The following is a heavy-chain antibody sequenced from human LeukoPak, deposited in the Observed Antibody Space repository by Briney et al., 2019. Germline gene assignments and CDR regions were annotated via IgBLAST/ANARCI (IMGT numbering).Heavy chain of an antibody. D-gene: IGHD6-25*01. CDR1: AHTFTGYY. CDR3: AIGSQVDGLAGAITDSFTALHDL. V-gene: IGHV1-2*02. Sequence: ASVRLSCKASAHTFTGYYMHWVRQAPGQGPEWMGWLNPNSGGTNYAQRIQGSVTMNRDTSISTAYMELRRLTSSDQAPYYCAIGSQVDGLAGAITDSFTALHDLWGRGGQVTVSS. J-gene: IGHJ2*01. CDR2: LNPNSGGT.